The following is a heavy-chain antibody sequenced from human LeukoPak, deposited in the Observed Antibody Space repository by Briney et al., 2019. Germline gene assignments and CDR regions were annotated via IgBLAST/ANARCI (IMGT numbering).Heavy chain of an antibody. J-gene: IGHJ4*02. CDR1: GFTFSSYA. D-gene: IGHD6-19*01. Sequence: GGSLRLSCAASGFTFSSYAMSWVRQAPGKGLEWVSAISGSGGSTYYADSVKGRFTISRHNSKNTLYLQMKSLRAEDTAVYYCAKEPYSSGWYGVYFLDYWGQGTLVTVSS. V-gene: IGHV3-23*01. CDR2: ISGSGGST. CDR3: AKEPYSSGWYGVYFLDY.